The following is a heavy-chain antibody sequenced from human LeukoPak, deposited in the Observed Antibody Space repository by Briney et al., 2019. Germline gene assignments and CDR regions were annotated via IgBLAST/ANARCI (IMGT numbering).Heavy chain of an antibody. CDR3: ARENLRSGSYLFDY. J-gene: IGHJ4*02. Sequence: GGSLRLSCAASGFTFSSYGMHWVRQAPGKGLEWVAVIWYDGSNKYYADSVKGRFTISRDNSKNTLYLQMNSLRAEDTAVYYCARENLRSGSYLFDYWGQGTLVTVSS. CDR1: GFTFSSYG. V-gene: IGHV3-33*01. CDR2: IWYDGSNK. D-gene: IGHD3-10*01.